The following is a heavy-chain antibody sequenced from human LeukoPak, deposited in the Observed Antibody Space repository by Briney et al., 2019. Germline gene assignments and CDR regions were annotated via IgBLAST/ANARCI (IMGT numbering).Heavy chain of an antibody. J-gene: IGHJ4*02. Sequence: GSSVKVSCKASGGTFTSYTVSWVRQAPGQGLEWMGRIIPMSGTVKYAQKFRGRVTITPEKSTSKAYMELSSRRSEAPAGYYCATTDYWGQGTLVTVSS. CDR2: IIPMSGTV. D-gene: IGHD1-1*01. CDR1: GGTFTSYT. V-gene: IGHV1-69*08. CDR3: ATTDY.